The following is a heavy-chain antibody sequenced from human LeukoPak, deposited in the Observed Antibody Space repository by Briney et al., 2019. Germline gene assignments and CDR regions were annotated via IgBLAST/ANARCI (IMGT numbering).Heavy chain of an antibody. CDR3: AREIGGYSYGCFDP. CDR2: IYYSGST. CDR1: GGSISSYY. V-gene: IGHV4-59*01. J-gene: IGHJ5*02. Sequence: PSETLSLTCTVSGGSISSYYWSWIRQPPGKGLEWIGYIYYSGSTNYKPSLKSRVTISVDTSKNQFSLKLSSVTAADTAVYYCAREIGGYSYGCFDPWGQGTLVTVSS. D-gene: IGHD5-18*01.